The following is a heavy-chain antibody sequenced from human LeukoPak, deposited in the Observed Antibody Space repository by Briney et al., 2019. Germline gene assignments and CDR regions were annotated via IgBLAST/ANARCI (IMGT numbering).Heavy chain of an antibody. CDR2: VSFDGRYK. Sequence: GGSLRLSCAASEFIFSSYVMSWVRQAPGEGLECVAIVSFDGRYKHYADSVKGRFTISRDNSNNTLYLKMKSLRTDDTAVYYCARILGGGIDYWGQGTLVTVSS. CDR3: ARILGGGIDY. CDR1: EFIFSSYV. D-gene: IGHD3-16*01. J-gene: IGHJ4*02. V-gene: IGHV3-30*04.